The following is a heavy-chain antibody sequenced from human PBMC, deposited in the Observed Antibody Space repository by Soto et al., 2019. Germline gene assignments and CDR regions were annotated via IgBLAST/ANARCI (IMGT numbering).Heavy chain of an antibody. CDR1: GASISSSHYY. D-gene: IGHD2-15*01. Sequence: PSETLSLTCTVSGASISSSHYYWGWLRQPPGRGLEWIGSSYYSGITYCNPSLESRVTISSDTSENQFSMKVTSVSSAGPAVYYCARRDYSKCFDPWDQGTRVTVCS. CDR3: ARRDYSKCFDP. CDR2: SYYSGIT. V-gene: IGHV4-39*01. J-gene: IGHJ5*02.